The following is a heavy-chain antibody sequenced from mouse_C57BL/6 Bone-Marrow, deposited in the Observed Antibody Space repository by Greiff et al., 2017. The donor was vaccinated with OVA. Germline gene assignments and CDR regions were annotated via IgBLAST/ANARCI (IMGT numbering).Heavy chain of an antibody. V-gene: IGHV1-75*01. J-gene: IGHJ2*01. CDR1: GYTFTDYY. CDR2: IFPGSGST. Sequence: VKLMESGPELVKPGASVKISCKASGYTFTDYYINWVKQRPGQGLEWIGWIFPGSGSTYYNEQFKGKATLTVDKSSSTAYMLLSSLTSEDSAVYFCARPDGYYRPFDYWGQGTTLTVSS. D-gene: IGHD2-3*01. CDR3: ARPDGYYRPFDY.